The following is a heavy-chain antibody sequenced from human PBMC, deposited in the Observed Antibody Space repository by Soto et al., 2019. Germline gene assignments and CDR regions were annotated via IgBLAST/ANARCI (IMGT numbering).Heavy chain of an antibody. D-gene: IGHD5-12*01. V-gene: IGHV1-69*13. CDR2: IIPIFGTA. CDR1: GGTFSSYG. J-gene: IGHJ4*02. Sequence: AASVKVSCKASGGTFSSYGISWVRQGPGQGLEWMGGIIPIFGTANYAQKFQGRVTITADESTSTAYMELSSLRSEDTAVYYCASRRDGYNYLDYWGQGSLVT. CDR3: ASRRDGYNYLDY.